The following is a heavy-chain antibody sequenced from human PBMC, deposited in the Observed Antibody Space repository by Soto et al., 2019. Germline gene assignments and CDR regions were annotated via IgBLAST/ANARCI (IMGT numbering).Heavy chain of an antibody. D-gene: IGHD1-1*01. V-gene: IGHV1-3*04. Sequence: QVQLVQSGAEVKKPGASVRVSCQASGYSFNTYAIHWVRQAPGQGLEWMGWINTANGNTEYSQKFQGRVTFTRDTSATTAYMDLSSLRSEDTATYYGARRYTSAGWFDPWGQGTLVTVSS. CDR1: GYSFNTYA. CDR3: ARRYTSAGWFDP. J-gene: IGHJ5*02. CDR2: INTANGNT.